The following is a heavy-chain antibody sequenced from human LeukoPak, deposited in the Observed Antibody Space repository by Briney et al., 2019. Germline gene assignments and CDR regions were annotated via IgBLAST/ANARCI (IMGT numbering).Heavy chain of an antibody. CDR2: INPNSGGT. CDR1: GNTFTGYF. D-gene: IGHD6-13*01. J-gene: IGHJ4*02. CDR3: ARGGGEKQQPEDY. V-gene: IGHV1-2*02. Sequence: ASVKVSCKASGNTFTGYFVHWVRQAPGQGLEWMGWINPNSGGTNYAQKFQGRVTMTRDTSISTAYMELSRLRSDDTAMYYCARGGGEKQQPEDYWGQGTLVTVSS.